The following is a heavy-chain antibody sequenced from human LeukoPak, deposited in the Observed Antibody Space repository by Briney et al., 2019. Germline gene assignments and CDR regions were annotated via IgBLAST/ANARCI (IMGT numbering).Heavy chain of an antibody. CDR3: ARDRSISAAGDTY. J-gene: IGHJ4*02. CDR1: GFTFSDYW. CDR2: VNRDGSST. Sequence: PGGSLRLSCAASGFTFSDYWMHWVRQAPGKGLVWVSRVNRDGSSTSYADSVKGRFTISRDNAKNTLSLQMNSLRAEDTAVYYCARDRSISAAGDTYWGQGTLVTVSP. D-gene: IGHD6-13*01. V-gene: IGHV3-74*01.